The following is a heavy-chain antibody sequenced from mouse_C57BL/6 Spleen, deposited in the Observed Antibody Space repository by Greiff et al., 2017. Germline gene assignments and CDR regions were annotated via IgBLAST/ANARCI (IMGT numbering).Heavy chain of an antibody. J-gene: IGHJ4*01. CDR3: ARHDSYYYAMDY. CDR1: GYAFSSYW. Sequence: QVQLQQSGAELVKPGASVKISCKASGYAFSSYWMNWVKQRPGKGLEWIGQIYPGDGDTNYNGKFKGKATLTADKSSSTAYMQHSSLTSEDSAVYYCARHDSYYYAMDYWGQGTSVTVSS. V-gene: IGHV1-80*01. CDR2: IYPGDGDT. D-gene: IGHD2-12*01.